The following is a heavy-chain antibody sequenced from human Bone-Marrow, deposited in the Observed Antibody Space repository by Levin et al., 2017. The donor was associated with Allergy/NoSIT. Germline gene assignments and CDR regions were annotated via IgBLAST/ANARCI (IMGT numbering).Heavy chain of an antibody. CDR3: LRCLSFDI. D-gene: IGHD5-24*01. J-gene: IGHJ3*02. CDR2: IDPNTGGT. Sequence: ASVKVSCKTSGYSFTGYYVIWVRQAPGQGLEWMGWIDPNTGGTKYAQRFEDRVTMTRDTSINTAYMEVTRLRFDDTAVYYCLRCLSFDIWGQGTKVTVSS. CDR1: GYSFTGYY. V-gene: IGHV1-2*02.